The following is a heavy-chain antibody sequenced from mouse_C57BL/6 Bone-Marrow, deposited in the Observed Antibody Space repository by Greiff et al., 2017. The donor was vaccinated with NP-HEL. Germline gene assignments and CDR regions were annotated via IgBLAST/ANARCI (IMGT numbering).Heavy chain of an antibody. CDR3: ARVCGSSYPWFAY. Sequence: QVQLQQPGAELVKPGASVKLSCKASGYTFTSYWMQWVKQRPGQGLEWIGEIDPSDSYTNYNQKFKGKATLTVDTSSSTAYMQLSSLTSEDSAVYYCARVCGSSYPWFAYWGQWTLVTVSA. V-gene: IGHV1-50*01. J-gene: IGHJ3*01. CDR2: IDPSDSYT. D-gene: IGHD1-1*01. CDR1: GYTFTSYW.